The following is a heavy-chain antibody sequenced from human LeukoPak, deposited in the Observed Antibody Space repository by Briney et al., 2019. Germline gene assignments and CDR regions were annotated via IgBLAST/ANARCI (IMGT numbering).Heavy chain of an antibody. CDR1: VYTFTRYY. D-gene: IGHD2-15*01. J-gene: IGHJ5*02. CDR3: AREGISANWFDP. CDR2: INPNSGGT. Sequence: ASVKVSCTASVYTFTRYYMHWVRQAPGQGLEWMGWINPNSGGTNYAQKFQGRVTMTRDTSISTAYMELSRLRSDDTAVYYCAREGISANWFDPWGQGTLVTVSS. V-gene: IGHV1-2*02.